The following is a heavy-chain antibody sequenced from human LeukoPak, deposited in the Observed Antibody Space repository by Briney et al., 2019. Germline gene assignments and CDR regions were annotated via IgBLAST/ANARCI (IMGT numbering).Heavy chain of an antibody. CDR2: FDPEDGET. J-gene: IGHJ4*02. CDR1: GYTLTELS. CDR3: ATDLQGSGNFDY. Sequence: ASVKVSCKVSGYTLTELSMHWVRQAPGKGLEWMGGFDPEDGETIYAQKFQGRVTTTEDTSTDTAYMELSSLRSEDTAVYYCATDLQGSGNFDYWGQGTLVTVSS. V-gene: IGHV1-24*01.